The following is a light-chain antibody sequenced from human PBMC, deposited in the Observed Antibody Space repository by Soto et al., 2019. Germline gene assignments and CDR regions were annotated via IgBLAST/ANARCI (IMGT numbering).Light chain of an antibody. V-gene: IGKV1-39*01. J-gene: IGKJ5*01. CDR1: QSISRY. Sequence: DIQITHSPCSLSASLGYIFTITCLSSQSISRYLNWYQQKPGKAPNLLIYVASSLQSGVPSRFSGSGSGTDFTLTITSLQPEDFATYYCQQSYGTTTTFGQGTRPEI. CDR3: QQSYGTTTT. CDR2: VAS.